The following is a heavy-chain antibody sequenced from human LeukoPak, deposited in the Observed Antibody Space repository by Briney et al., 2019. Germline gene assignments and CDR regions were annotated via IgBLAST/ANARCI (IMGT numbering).Heavy chain of an antibody. CDR2: ITTTSTYT. Sequence: GGSLRLSCAASGFTFSSYSMNWVRQAPGKGLEWVSSITTTSTYTFHADSVKGRFTISRDNAKNSLFLQMNSLRAEDTAVYYCARDLSSQIFGVVTFDYWGQGTLVTVSS. J-gene: IGHJ4*02. CDR1: GFTFSSYS. CDR3: ARDLSSQIFGVVTFDY. D-gene: IGHD3-3*01. V-gene: IGHV3-21*01.